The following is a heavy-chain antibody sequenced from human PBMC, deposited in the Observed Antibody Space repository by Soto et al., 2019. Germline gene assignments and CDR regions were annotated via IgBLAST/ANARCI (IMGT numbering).Heavy chain of an antibody. CDR3: ARVGDEYSRSGDPNYGMDV. Sequence: PSETLSLTCAVYGGSFSGYYWSWIRQPPGKGLEWIGEINHSGSTNYNPSLKSRVTISVDTSKNQFSLKLSSVTAADTAVYYCARVGDEYSRSGDPNYGMDVWGQGTTVTVSS. D-gene: IGHD6-6*01. CDR2: INHSGST. CDR1: GGSFSGYY. V-gene: IGHV4-34*01. J-gene: IGHJ6*02.